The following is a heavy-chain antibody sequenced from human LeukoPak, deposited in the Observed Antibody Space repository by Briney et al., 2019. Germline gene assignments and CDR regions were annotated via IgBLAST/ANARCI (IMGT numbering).Heavy chain of an antibody. J-gene: IGHJ4*02. CDR3: ASVRGDYYFDY. V-gene: IGHV3-7*02. CDR1: GFIFSSYW. CDR2: IKQGGSEK. D-gene: IGHD2-21*02. Sequence: GGSLRLSCAASGFIFSSYWMSWGRQAPGRAMEWVAHIKQGGSEKYYVDSVKGRFTITRDNAKNSLYLQTNSLRAEDTAVYYCASVRGDYYFDYWGGGGLVIVSS.